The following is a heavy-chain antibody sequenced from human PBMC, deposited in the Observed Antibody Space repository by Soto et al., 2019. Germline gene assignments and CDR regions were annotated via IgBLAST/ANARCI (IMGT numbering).Heavy chain of an antibody. CDR1: GGSVSSSSYY. CDR3: ARQRAHPYYFDY. CDR2: IYYSGST. J-gene: IGHJ4*02. V-gene: IGHV4-39*01. Sequence: PSETLSLTCTVSGGSVSSSSYYWGWIRQPPGKGLEWIGSIYYSGSTYYNPSLKSRVTISVDTSKNQFSLKLSSVTAADTAVYYCARQRAHPYYFDYWGQGTLVTAPQ.